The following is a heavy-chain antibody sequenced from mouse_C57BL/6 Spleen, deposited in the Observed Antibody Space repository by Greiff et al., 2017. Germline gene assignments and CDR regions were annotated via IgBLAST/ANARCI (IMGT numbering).Heavy chain of an antibody. D-gene: IGHD2-4*01. CDR2: IYPGGGYT. V-gene: IGHV1-63*01. CDR3: ARGEDYGAMDY. J-gene: IGHJ4*01. Sequence: QVQLQQSGAELVRPGTSVEMSCKASGYTFTNYWIGWAKQRPGHGLEWIGDIYPGGGYTNYNEKFKGKATLTADKSSSTAYMQFSSLTSEDSAIYYCARGEDYGAMDYWGQGTSVTVSS. CDR1: GYTFTNYW.